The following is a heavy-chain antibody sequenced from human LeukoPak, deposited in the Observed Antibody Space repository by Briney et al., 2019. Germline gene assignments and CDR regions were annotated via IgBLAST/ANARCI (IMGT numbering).Heavy chain of an antibody. J-gene: IGHJ4*02. CDR2: VFYNGNT. D-gene: IGHD2-21*02. CDR1: GFTFSSYVM. CDR3: ARRSPLVVVTAAHYYDY. V-gene: IGHV4-4*02. Sequence: GSLRLSCAASGFTFSSYVMSWVRQAPGQGLEWIGEVFYNGNTHYNPSLKSRVTISTDTSKNQFSLTLTAVTASDTAIYYCARRSPLVVVTAAHYYDYWGQGTLVTVSS.